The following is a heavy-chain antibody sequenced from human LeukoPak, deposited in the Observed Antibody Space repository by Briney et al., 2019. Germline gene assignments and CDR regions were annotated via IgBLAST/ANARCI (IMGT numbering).Heavy chain of an antibody. CDR3: ARSRGSGSYDDNYGMDV. Sequence: SETLSLTCTVSGGSISSGGYYWSWIRQHPGKGLEWIGYIYYSGSTYYNPSLKSRVTISVDTSKNQFSLKLSSVTAADTAVYYCARSRGSGSYDDNYGMDVWGQGTTVTASS. D-gene: IGHD1-26*01. J-gene: IGHJ6*02. CDR2: IYYSGST. CDR1: GGSISSGGYY. V-gene: IGHV4-31*03.